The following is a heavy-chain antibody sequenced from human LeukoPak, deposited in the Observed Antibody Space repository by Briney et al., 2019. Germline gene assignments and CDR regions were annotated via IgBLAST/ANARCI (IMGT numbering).Heavy chain of an antibody. CDR2: IKQDGSEK. Sequence: GGSLRLSCAASGFTFSSYWMSRVRQAPGKGLEWVANIKQDGSEKYYVDSVKGRFTISRDNAKNSLYLQMNSLRAEDTAVYYCARGSIIVVVVAATYDYWGQGTLVTVSS. J-gene: IGHJ4*02. CDR1: GFTFSSYW. V-gene: IGHV3-7*01. CDR3: ARGSIIVVVVAATYDY. D-gene: IGHD2-15*01.